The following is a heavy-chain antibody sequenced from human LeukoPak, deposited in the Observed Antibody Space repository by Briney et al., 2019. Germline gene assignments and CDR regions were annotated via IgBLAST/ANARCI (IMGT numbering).Heavy chain of an antibody. CDR3: ARDRVGSGWPRPYYFEF. V-gene: IGHV1-2*02. D-gene: IGHD6-19*01. CDR1: GYTFTGYY. Sequence: GASVKVSCKASGYTFTGYYIHWVRQAPGLGPEWMGWINPNTGATMYGQKFQGRVTLTRDTSIDTAYMELSNLRSDDTALYYCARDRVGSGWPRPYYFEFWGQGSLVTVSS. J-gene: IGHJ4*02. CDR2: INPNTGAT.